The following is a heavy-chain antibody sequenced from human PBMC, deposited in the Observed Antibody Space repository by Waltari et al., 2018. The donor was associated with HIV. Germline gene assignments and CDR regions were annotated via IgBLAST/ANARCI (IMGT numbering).Heavy chain of an antibody. CDR2: IYYTGRA. CDR1: GGSVSSSSYF. V-gene: IGHV4-39*01. CDR3: ARHALRVGAAYWNFDL. J-gene: IGHJ2*01. Sequence: QLQLQESGPGLVKPSETLSLTCTVSGGSVSSSSYFWGWIRQPPGKGLEWIGRIYYTGRAYYNPSLKSRGTRSVDTSKNQFSLKVTSVTAADTAVYYCARHALRVGAAYWNFDLWGRGTLVTVSS. D-gene: IGHD1-26*01.